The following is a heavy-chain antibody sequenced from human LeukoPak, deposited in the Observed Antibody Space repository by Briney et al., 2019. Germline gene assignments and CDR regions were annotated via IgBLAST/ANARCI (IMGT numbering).Heavy chain of an antibody. D-gene: IGHD6-19*01. Sequence: PGGSLRLSCAASGFTFSNYEMHWVRQAPGKGLEWVSYISSSGSDIYYADSVKGRFTISRDNAKNSLYLHMNSLRAEDTAVYYCARDSGWYVFDYWGQGTLVTVSS. CDR1: GFTFSNYE. CDR3: ARDSGWYVFDY. CDR2: ISSSGSDI. J-gene: IGHJ4*02. V-gene: IGHV3-48*03.